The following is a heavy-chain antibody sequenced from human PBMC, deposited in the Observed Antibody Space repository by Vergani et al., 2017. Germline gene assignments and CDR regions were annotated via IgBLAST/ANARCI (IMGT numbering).Heavy chain of an antibody. CDR1: GGSISSSSYY. Sequence: QLQLQESGPGLVKPSETLSLTCTVSGGSISSSSYYWGWIRQPPGKGLVWIGSIYYSGSTYYNPSLKSRVTISVDTSKNQFSLKLSSVTAADTAVYYCARGTGGWPTGGGYFDYWGQGTLVTVSS. V-gene: IGHV4-39*07. J-gene: IGHJ4*02. D-gene: IGHD6-19*01. CDR2: IYYSGST. CDR3: ARGTGGWPTGGGYFDY.